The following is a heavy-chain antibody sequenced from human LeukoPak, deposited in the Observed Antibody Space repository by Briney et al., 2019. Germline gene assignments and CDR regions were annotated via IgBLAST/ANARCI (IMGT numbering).Heavy chain of an antibody. CDR3: ARMEAVTTEFDY. CDR2: IYYSGST. V-gene: IGHV4-59*08. Sequence: SETLSLTCTVSGDSISSYFWTWIRQPPGKGLEWIGYIYYSGSTNYNPSLKSRVTISVDTSKNQFSLKLTSVTAADTAVYYCARMEAVTTEFDYWGQGTLVTVSS. J-gene: IGHJ4*02. CDR1: GDSISSYF. D-gene: IGHD4-17*01.